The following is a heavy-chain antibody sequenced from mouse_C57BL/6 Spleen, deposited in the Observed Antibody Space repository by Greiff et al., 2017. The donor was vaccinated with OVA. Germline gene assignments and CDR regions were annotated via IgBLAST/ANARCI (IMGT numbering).Heavy chain of an antibody. Sequence: EVKLMESGGDLVKPGGSLKLSCAASGFTFSSYGMSWVRQTPDKRLEWVATISSGSSYTYYTDSVKGRFTISRDNAKNTLYLQMSSLKSEDTAIYYCARQGDYDGSSSWFAYWGQGTLVTVSA. CDR1: GFTFSSYG. J-gene: IGHJ3*01. V-gene: IGHV5-6*01. CDR3: ARQGDYDGSSSWFAY. D-gene: IGHD1-1*01. CDR2: ISSGSSYT.